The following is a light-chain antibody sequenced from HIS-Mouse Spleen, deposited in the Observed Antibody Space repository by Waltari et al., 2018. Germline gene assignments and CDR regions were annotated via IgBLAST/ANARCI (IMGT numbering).Light chain of an antibody. CDR1: SSNLGGNT. V-gene: IGLV1-44*01. CDR3: AAWDDSLNGYV. CDR2: SNN. Sequence: QSVLTQPPSASGTPGQRVTIPCSGLSSNLGGNTLNWYQQLPGTAPKLLIYSNNQRPSGVPDRFSGSKSGTSASLAISGLQSEDEADYYCAAWDDSLNGYVFGTGTKVTVL. J-gene: IGLJ1*01.